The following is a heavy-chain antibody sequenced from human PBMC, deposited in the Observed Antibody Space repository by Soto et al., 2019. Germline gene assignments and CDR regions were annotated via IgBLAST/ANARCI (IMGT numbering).Heavy chain of an antibody. D-gene: IGHD6-19*01. V-gene: IGHV3-23*01. CDR3: ALGSETVALMNWLDP. J-gene: IGHJ5*02. CDR2: ISGSGGGT. CDR1: GFTFRNYV. Sequence: PGGSLRLSCAASGFTFRNYVMSWVRQAPGKGPEWVSVISGSGGGTYYADFVKGRFTISRDNSRNSLYLQMNSLRAEDTAVYYCALGSETVALMNWLDPWGQGTVVTVSS.